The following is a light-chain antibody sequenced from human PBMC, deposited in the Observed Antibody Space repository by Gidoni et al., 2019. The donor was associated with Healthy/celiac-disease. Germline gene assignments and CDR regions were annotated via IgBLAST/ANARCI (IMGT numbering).Light chain of an antibody. CDR2: KAS. CDR3: QQYNSYSLTWT. CDR1: QRISSW. V-gene: IGKV1-5*03. J-gene: IGKJ1*01. Sequence: IQMTQSPSTPSASVGDRVTITCRASQRISSWLAWYQQKPGKAPKLLIYKASSLESGVPSRFSGSGSGTEFTLTISSLQPDDFATYYCQQYNSYSLTWTFGQGTKVEIK.